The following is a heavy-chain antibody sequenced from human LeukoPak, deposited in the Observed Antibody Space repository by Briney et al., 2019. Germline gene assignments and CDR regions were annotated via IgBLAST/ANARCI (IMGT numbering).Heavy chain of an antibody. J-gene: IGHJ4*02. CDR3: ARPAAYHLPKEMFLYY. D-gene: IGHD2-2*01. CDR2: IIPIFGTA. Sequence: GASVKVSCKASGYTFTSYYMHWVRQAPGQGLEWMGGIIPIFGTANYAQKFQGRVTITADESTRTAYMKLSSLRSEDTAVYYCARPAAYHLPKEMFLYYWGQGTLVTVSS. CDR1: GYTFTSYY. V-gene: IGHV1-69*13.